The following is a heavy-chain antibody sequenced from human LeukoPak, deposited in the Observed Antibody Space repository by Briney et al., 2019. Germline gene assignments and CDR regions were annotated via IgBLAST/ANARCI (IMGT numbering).Heavy chain of an antibody. Sequence: SSETLSLTCAVYGGSFSGYYWSWIRQPPGKGLEWIEEINHSGSTNYNPSLKSRVTISVDTSKNQFSLKLSSVTAADTAVYYCARGDNWFDPWGQGTLVTVSS. CDR1: GGSFSGYY. J-gene: IGHJ5*02. CDR3: ARGDNWFDP. CDR2: INHSGST. V-gene: IGHV4-34*01.